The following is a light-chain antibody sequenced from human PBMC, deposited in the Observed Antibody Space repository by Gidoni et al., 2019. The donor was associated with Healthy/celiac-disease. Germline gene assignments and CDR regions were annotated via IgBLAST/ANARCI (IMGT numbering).Light chain of an antibody. CDR2: AAS. Sequence: DIQMTQSPSSLSASVGDRVTITCRASQSIRSYLNWYQQKPGKAPKLLIYAASSLQSGVPSRFSGSGSGTDFTLTISSLQPEDFATYYCQQSYSIPYTFXQXTKLXIK. V-gene: IGKV1-39*01. CDR1: QSIRSY. J-gene: IGKJ2*01. CDR3: QQSYSIPYT.